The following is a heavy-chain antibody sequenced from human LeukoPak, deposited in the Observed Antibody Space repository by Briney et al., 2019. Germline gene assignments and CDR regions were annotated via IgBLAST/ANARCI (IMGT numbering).Heavy chain of an antibody. V-gene: IGHV3-13*01. CDR3: ARDLGTGSAYTNRFDL. J-gene: IGHJ5*02. CDR1: GFTFSTYD. D-gene: IGHD3-22*01. CDR2: IGITGTT. Sequence: GGSLRLSCAASGFTFSTYDMHWVRQVTGKGLEWVSAIGITGTTYYLASVKGRFTISKENAKNSFYLQMNSLRAGGTAVYYCARDLGTGSAYTNRFDLWGQGTLVTVSS.